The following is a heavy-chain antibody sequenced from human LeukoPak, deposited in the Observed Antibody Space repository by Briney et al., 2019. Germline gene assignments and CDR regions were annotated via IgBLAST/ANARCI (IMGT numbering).Heavy chain of an antibody. CDR2: ISSSGSTI. Sequence: GGSLRLSCAASGFTFSSYEMNWVRQAPGKGLEWVSYISSSGSTIYYADSVKGRFTISRDNAKNSLYLQMNSLRAEDTAVYYCARERALQWYYYDSSGEGFDYWGQGTLVTVSS. CDR1: GFTFSSYE. D-gene: IGHD3-22*01. J-gene: IGHJ4*02. V-gene: IGHV3-48*03. CDR3: ARERALQWYYYDSSGEGFDY.